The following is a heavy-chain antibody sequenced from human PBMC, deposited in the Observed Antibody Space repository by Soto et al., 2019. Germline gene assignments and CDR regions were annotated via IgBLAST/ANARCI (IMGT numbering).Heavy chain of an antibody. V-gene: IGHV3-30*04. D-gene: IGHD3-10*01. Sequence: SLRLSCAAPGFPFSSYALHWVRQAQGKGLESVAVISYDGYNKYYADSVKGRSTISRDDSLHTLYLQMNSLRPEDTAFYYCVGRYGGLWGAFDFWGQGTPVTVSS. J-gene: IGHJ4*02. CDR3: VGRYGGLWGAFDF. CDR2: ISYDGYNK. CDR1: GFPFSSYA.